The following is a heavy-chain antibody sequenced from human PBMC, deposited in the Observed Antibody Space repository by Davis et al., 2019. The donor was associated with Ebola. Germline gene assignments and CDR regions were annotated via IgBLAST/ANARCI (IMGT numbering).Heavy chain of an antibody. J-gene: IGHJ4*02. CDR3: AKQRGVGAIDYDY. CDR1: GFTFSSYW. CDR2: FSGGGGAP. D-gene: IGHD1-26*01. Sequence: GESLKISCAASGFTFSSYWTHWVRQAPGKGLEWVSMFSGGGGAPYYADSVKGRFTTFRDNPKNTLYLQMNSLRADDTAVYYCAKQRGVGAIDYDYWGRGTVVTVSS. V-gene: IGHV3-23*01.